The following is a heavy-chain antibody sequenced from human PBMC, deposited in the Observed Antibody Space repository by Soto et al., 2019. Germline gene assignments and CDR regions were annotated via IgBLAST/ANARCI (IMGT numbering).Heavy chain of an antibody. CDR2: ISYDGSNK. Sequence: GGSLRLSCAASGFTFSSYAMHWVRQAPGKGLEWVAVISYDGSNKYYADSVKGRFTISRDNSKNTPYLQMNSLRAEDTAVYYCARDGYRRSYGMDVWGQGTTVTVSS. J-gene: IGHJ6*02. V-gene: IGHV3-30-3*01. D-gene: IGHD6-13*01. CDR1: GFTFSSYA. CDR3: ARDGYRRSYGMDV.